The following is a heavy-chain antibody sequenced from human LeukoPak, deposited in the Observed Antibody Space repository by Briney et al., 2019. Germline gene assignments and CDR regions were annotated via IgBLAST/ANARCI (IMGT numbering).Heavy chain of an antibody. CDR1: GGTFSSYP. CDR3: ARGPRKGSYYYMDV. CDR2: IIPIFGTA. Sequence: SVKVSCKASGGTFSSYPISWVRQAPGQGLERMGRIIPIFGTANYAQKFQGRVTITADKSTSTAYMELSSLRSEDTAVYYCARGPRKGSYYYMDVWGKGTTVTVSS. J-gene: IGHJ6*03. V-gene: IGHV1-69*06.